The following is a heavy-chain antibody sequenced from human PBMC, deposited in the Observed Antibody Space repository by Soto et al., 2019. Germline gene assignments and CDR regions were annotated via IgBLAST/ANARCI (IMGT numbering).Heavy chain of an antibody. V-gene: IGHV3-11*05. J-gene: IGHJ4*02. CDR3: ARDEVALGVLWFGEPNFDY. D-gene: IGHD3-10*01. Sequence: QVQLVESGGGLVKPGGSLRLSCAASGFTFSDYYMSWIRQAPGKGLEWVSYISSSSSYTNYADSVKGRFTISRDNAKNSLYLQMNGLRAEDTAVYYCARDEVALGVLWFGEPNFDYGGQGTLVTVSS. CDR1: GFTFSDYY. CDR2: ISSSSSYT.